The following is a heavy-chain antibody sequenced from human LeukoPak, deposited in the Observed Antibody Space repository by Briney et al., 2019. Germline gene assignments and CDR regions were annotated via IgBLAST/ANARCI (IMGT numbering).Heavy chain of an antibody. CDR2: IYYSGST. J-gene: IGHJ6*03. CDR1: GGSISSSSYY. CDR3: ARAKLVWVAAKIPPYYYMDV. Sequence: PSETLSLTCTVSGGSISSSSYYWGWIRQPPGKGLEWIGSIYYSGSTYYNPSLKSRVTISVDTSKNQFSLKLSSVTAADTAVYYCARAKLVWVAAKIPPYYYMDVWGKGTTVTVSS. V-gene: IGHV4-39*07. D-gene: IGHD2-15*01.